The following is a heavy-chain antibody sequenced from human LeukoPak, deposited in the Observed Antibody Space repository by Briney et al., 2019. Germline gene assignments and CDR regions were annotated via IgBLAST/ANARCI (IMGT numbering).Heavy chain of an antibody. D-gene: IGHD1-26*01. Sequence: GGSVRLSCATYGFTFCYYWRSWVRRAPGKGLEWVANIKQDGSDKYYVDSVKGRFTISRDNAKNSLYLQMNTLRAEDTAVYYCARGEGLGTTNGGYYFAYWGQGSLVIVSS. CDR2: IKQDGSDK. J-gene: IGHJ4*02. V-gene: IGHV3-7*01. CDR1: GFTFCYYW. CDR3: ARGEGLGTTNGGYYFAY.